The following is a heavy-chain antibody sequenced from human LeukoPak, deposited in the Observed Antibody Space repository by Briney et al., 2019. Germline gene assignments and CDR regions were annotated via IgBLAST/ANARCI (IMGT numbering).Heavy chain of an antibody. CDR2: ISSSSSYI. CDR3: ARVQTPYYYDSSGYLYPVFDY. D-gene: IGHD3-22*01. CDR1: GFTFSSYS. Sequence: GGSLRLSCAASGFTFSSYSMNWVRQAPGKGLEWVSSISSSSSYIYYADSVKGRFTISRDNAKNSLCLQMNSLRAEDTAVYYCARVQTPYYYDSSGYLYPVFDYWGQGTLVTVSS. V-gene: IGHV3-21*01. J-gene: IGHJ4*02.